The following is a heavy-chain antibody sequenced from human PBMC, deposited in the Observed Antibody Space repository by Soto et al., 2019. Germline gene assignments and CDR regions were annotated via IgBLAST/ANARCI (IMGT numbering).Heavy chain of an antibody. Sequence: QVQLVQSGAEVKKPGASVKVSCKASGYIFTNYGISWVQQAPGQGLEWMGWISANSGNTNYAQNIQGRVTVTTDTSTGTVYMELRRLRSDDTAVYYCARIPDQYSSRYYQYGMDVWGLGTTVTVSS. J-gene: IGHJ6*02. D-gene: IGHD6-13*01. V-gene: IGHV1-18*01. CDR1: GYIFTNYG. CDR3: ARIPDQYSSRYYQYGMDV. CDR2: ISANSGNT.